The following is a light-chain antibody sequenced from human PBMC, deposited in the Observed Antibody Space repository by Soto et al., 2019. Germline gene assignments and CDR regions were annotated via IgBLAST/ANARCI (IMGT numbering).Light chain of an antibody. V-gene: IGLV2-14*01. CDR3: SSYTSASTPLV. CDR1: GRDVGGYNY. CDR2: DVS. Sequence: QSALTQPASVSGSPGQSITISCTGTGRDVGGYNYVSWYQQHPGKAPKVMIYDVSNRPSGFSNRFSGSKSGNTASLTISGLQAEDEADYYCSSYTSASTPLVFGGGTQLTVL. J-gene: IGLJ2*01.